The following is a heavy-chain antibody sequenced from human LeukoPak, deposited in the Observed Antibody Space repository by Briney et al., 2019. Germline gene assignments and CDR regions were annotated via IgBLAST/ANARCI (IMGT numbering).Heavy chain of an antibody. CDR1: GFTFDDYG. J-gene: IGHJ6*03. D-gene: IGHD4-11*01. V-gene: IGHV3-20*04. CDR3: ARDNIRSKYRYYYYYYMDV. Sequence: PGGSLRLSCAASGFTFDDYGMSWVRQAPGKGLEWVSGINWNGGSTGYADSVKGRFTISRDNAKNSLYLQMNSLRAEDTALYYCARDNIRSKYRYYYYYYMDVWGKGTTVTVSS. CDR2: INWNGGST.